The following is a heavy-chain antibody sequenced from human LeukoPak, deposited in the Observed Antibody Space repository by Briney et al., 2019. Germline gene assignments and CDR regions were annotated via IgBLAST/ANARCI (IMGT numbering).Heavy chain of an antibody. CDR1: GFTFSSYA. V-gene: IGHV3-53*04. Sequence: GGSLRLSCAASGFTFSSYAMSWVRQAPGKGLEWVSVIYSGGSTYYADSVKGRFTISRHNPKNTLYLQMNSLRAEDTAVYYCASSTQLGYCSSTSCPGDAFDIWGQGTMVTVSS. CDR3: ASSTQLGYCSSTSCPGDAFDI. J-gene: IGHJ3*02. D-gene: IGHD2-2*01. CDR2: IYSGGST.